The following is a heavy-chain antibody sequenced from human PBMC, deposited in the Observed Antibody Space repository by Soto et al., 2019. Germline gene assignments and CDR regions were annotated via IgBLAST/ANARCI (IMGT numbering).Heavy chain of an antibody. V-gene: IGHV1-69*01. D-gene: IGHD2-15*01. Sequence: QVQLVQSGAEVKKPGSSVKVSCKASGGTFSSYAISWVRQAPGQGLEWMGGIIPIFGTANYAQKFQGRVTITADESTSTAYMELSSLRSEDTAVYYCARGLRYCSGGSCYNWFDPWGQGTLVTVSS. J-gene: IGHJ5*02. CDR1: GGTFSSYA. CDR3: ARGLRYCSGGSCYNWFDP. CDR2: IIPIFGTA.